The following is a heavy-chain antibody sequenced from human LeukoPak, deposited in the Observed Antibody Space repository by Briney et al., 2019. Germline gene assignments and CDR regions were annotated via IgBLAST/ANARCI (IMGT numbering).Heavy chain of an antibody. J-gene: IGHJ4*02. CDR1: GFTFSSYS. D-gene: IGHD6-13*01. Sequence: GGSLRLSCAASGFTFSSYSINWVRQAPGMGLQWVSSISSRSSYIYYADSVKGRFTISRDNAKNSLYLQMNGLRAEDTAVYYCASGQQLGFDYWGQGTLVTVSS. CDR2: ISSRSSYI. V-gene: IGHV3-21*01. CDR3: ASGQQLGFDY.